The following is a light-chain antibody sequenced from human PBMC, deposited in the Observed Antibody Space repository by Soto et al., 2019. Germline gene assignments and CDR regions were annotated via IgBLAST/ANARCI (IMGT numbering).Light chain of an antibody. CDR3: QQYNSYPRA. Sequence: DIQMTQSPSTLSASVGDRVTITCRASQSISSWLDWYQQKPGKAPKLLIYKASSLESGVPSRFSGSGSGTEFTLTISSLQPDDFATYYYQQYNSYPRAFGQGTKVEIK. J-gene: IGKJ1*01. CDR1: QSISSW. V-gene: IGKV1-5*03. CDR2: KAS.